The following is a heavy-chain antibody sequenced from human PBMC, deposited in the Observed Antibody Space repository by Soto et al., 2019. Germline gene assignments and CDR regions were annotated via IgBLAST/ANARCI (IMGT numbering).Heavy chain of an antibody. D-gene: IGHD3-22*01. CDR2: ISYDGSNK. CDR1: GFTFSSYG. Sequence: VQLVESGGGVVQPGRSLRLSCAASGFTFSSYGMHWVRQAPGKGLEWVAVISYDGSNKYYADSVKGRFTISRDNSKNTLYLQMNSLRAEDTAVYYCAKTYYYDSSGYYSLHYFDYWGQGTLVTVSS. V-gene: IGHV3-30*18. J-gene: IGHJ4*02. CDR3: AKTYYYDSSGYYSLHYFDY.